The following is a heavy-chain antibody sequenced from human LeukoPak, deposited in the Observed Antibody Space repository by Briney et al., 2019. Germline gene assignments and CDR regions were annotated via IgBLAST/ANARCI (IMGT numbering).Heavy chain of an antibody. D-gene: IGHD3-10*01. CDR2: IYASGST. J-gene: IGHJ4*02. V-gene: IGHV4-61*02. Sequence: PSETLSLTCIVSGGSISSGSYYWSWIRQPAGKGLECIGRIYASGSTNFNPSLKSRVTISVDTSRNQFSLKLSSVTAADTAVYYCARSPVPMVRGVRDWGQGTLVTVSS. CDR1: GGSISSGSYY. CDR3: ARSPVPMVRGVRD.